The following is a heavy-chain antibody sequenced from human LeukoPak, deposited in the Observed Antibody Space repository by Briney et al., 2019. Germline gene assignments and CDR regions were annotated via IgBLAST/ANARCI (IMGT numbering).Heavy chain of an antibody. V-gene: IGHV1-2*06. CDR2: INPNSGGT. CDR3: ARLGIAAAGAFRDY. Sequence: ASVKVSCKASGYTFTGYYMHWVRQAPGQGLEWMGRINPNSGGTNYAQKFQGRVTMTRDTSISTPYMELSRLRSDDTAVYYCARLGIAAAGAFRDYWGQGTLVTVSS. CDR1: GYTFTGYY. J-gene: IGHJ4*02. D-gene: IGHD6-13*01.